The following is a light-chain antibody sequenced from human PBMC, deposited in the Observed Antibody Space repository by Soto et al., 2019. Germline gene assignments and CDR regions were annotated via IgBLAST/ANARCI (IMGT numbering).Light chain of an antibody. V-gene: IGKV1-5*03. CDR1: QTISSW. CDR3: QQYNNWPET. Sequence: DIQLTQSPSTLSGSVGDRVTITCRASQTISSWLAWYQQKPGKAPKLLIYKASTLKSGVPSRFSGSGSGTEFTLTIISLQAEDFAVYYCQQYNNWPETFGQGTKVDIK. CDR2: KAS. J-gene: IGKJ1*01.